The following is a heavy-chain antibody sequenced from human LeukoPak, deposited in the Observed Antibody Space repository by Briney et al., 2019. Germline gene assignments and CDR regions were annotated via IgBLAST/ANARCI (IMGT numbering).Heavy chain of an antibody. D-gene: IGHD6-13*01. J-gene: IGHJ4*02. Sequence: GGSLSLSCSASGFTLSRYAMHWVRQAPAKGLEDVSAIRSNGGSTYYADSLKGRFNISRDNSKNTLYLQMSSLRAEDTAVYYCVKPIAAAGTNYWGQGTLVTVSS. CDR3: VKPIAAAGTNY. V-gene: IGHV3-64D*06. CDR1: GFTLSRYA. CDR2: IRSNGGST.